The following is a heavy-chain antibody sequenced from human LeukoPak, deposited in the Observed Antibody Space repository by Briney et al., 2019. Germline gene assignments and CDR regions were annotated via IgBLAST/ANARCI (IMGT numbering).Heavy chain of an antibody. D-gene: IGHD6-13*01. CDR2: IRYDGSNK. V-gene: IGHV3-30*02. CDR3: ARDSSSRWYIGLFDY. J-gene: IGHJ4*02. Sequence: GGSLRLSCAASGFTFSSYGMHWVRQAPGKGLEWVAFIRYDGSNKYYADSVKGRFTISRDNSKNTLYLQMDSLRAEDTAVYYCARDSSSRWYIGLFDYWGQGTLVTVSS. CDR1: GFTFSSYG.